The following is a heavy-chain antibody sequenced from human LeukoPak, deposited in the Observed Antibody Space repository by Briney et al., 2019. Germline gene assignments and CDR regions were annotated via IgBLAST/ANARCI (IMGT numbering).Heavy chain of an antibody. CDR2: IFYSGNT. CDR1: GGSISSSSYY. J-gene: IGHJ4*02. CDR3: ARPLTSEYYFDY. V-gene: IGHV4-61*01. D-gene: IGHD1-14*01. Sequence: SETLSLTCTVSGGSISSSSYYWSWIRQPPGKGLEWIGYIFYSGNTNYNPSLKSRVTISVDTSKNQFSLKLSSVTAADTAVYYCARPLTSEYYFDYWGQGTLVTVSS.